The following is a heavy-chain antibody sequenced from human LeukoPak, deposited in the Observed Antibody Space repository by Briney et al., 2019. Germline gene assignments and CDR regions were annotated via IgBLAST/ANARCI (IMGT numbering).Heavy chain of an antibody. CDR3: ARVGPSSASRYFMYYYYMDV. CDR1: GFTVSSNY. J-gene: IGHJ6*03. V-gene: IGHV3-66*02. D-gene: IGHD6-6*01. Sequence: GGSLRLSCAASGFTVSSNYMSWVRQAPGQGLEWVSVICSGGSTYYADSVKGRFTISRDNSKNTLYLQMNSLRAEDTAVYYCARVGPSSASRYFMYYYYMDVWGKGTTVTVSS. CDR2: ICSGGST.